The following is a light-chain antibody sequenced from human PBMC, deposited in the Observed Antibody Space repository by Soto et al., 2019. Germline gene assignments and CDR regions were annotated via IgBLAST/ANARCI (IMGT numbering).Light chain of an antibody. CDR3: QQRSNWPPVLT. CDR1: QSVTTF. Sequence: DIVLTQSPATLSLSPGERATLSCRATQSVTTFLAWYQQKPGQVPRLLIYDASNRATGIPARFSGSGSGTDFTLTISSLEPEDCAVYSYQQRSNWPPVLTFGEGTKVEIK. J-gene: IGKJ4*01. CDR2: DAS. V-gene: IGKV3-11*01.